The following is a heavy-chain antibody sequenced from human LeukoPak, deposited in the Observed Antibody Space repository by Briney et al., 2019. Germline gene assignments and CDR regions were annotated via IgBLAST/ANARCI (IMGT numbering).Heavy chain of an antibody. CDR3: ARDMRIAARMGGY. CDR1: GYTFTGYY. Sequence: ASVKVSCKASGYTFTGYYMHWVRQAPGQGLEWMRWINPNSGGTNYAQKFQGRVTMTRDTSISTAYMELSRLRSDDTAVYYCARDMRIAARMGGYWGQGTLVTVSS. D-gene: IGHD6-6*01. V-gene: IGHV1-2*02. J-gene: IGHJ4*02. CDR2: INPNSGGT.